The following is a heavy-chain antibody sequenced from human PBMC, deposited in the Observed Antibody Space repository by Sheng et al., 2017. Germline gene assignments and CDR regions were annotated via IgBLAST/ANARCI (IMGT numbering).Heavy chain of an antibody. J-gene: IGHJ4*02. CDR3: ARGPGSWYYFDY. Sequence: QVQLVESGGGVVQPGRSLRLSCAASGFTFSSYGMHWVRQAPGKGLEWVAVIWYDGSNKYYADSVKGRFTISRDNSKNTLYLQMNSLRAEDTAVYYCARGPGSWYYFDYWGQGTLVTVSS. CDR2: IWYDGSNK. CDR1: GFTFSSYG. D-gene: IGHD6-13*01. V-gene: IGHV3-33*01.